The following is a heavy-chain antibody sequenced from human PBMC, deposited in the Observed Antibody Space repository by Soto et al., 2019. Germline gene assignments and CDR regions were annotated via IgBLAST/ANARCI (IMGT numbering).Heavy chain of an antibody. Sequence: ASVKVSCKASGYTFTSYGISWVRQAPGQGLEWMGWISAYNGNTNYAQKIQGRVTMTTDTSTSTAYMELRSLRSDDTAVYYCARIAMVRGVSTTYYYYYMDVWGKGTTVTVSS. V-gene: IGHV1-18*01. CDR1: GYTFTSYG. D-gene: IGHD3-10*01. CDR2: ISAYNGNT. J-gene: IGHJ6*03. CDR3: ARIAMVRGVSTTYYYYYMDV.